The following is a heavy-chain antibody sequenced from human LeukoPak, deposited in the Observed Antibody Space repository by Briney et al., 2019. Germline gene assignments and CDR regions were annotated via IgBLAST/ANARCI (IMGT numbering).Heavy chain of an antibody. Sequence: PGGSLRLSCAASGFTFRTYAMAWVRQAPGKGLEWVSGISGNGGGTYYADSVKGRFTISRDNSKNTLYLQMNSLRAEDTAVYYCAKDKVGARYDAFDIWGQGTMVTVSS. J-gene: IGHJ3*02. CDR1: GFTFRTYA. V-gene: IGHV3-23*01. CDR2: ISGNGGGT. CDR3: AKDKVGARYDAFDI. D-gene: IGHD1-26*01.